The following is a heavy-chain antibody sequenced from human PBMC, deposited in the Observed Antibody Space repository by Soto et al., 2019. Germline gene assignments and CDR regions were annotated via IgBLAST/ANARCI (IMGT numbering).Heavy chain of an antibody. V-gene: IGHV5-51*01. Sequence: PGESLKISCEASGYDFTFYWIGWVRQLPGKGLEWMGIIYPDDSDTRYSPSFQGQVTISADKSITTALLQWSSLEASDTGMYYCARHQGEQSAFDIWGQGTMVTVSS. CDR2: IYPDDSDT. CDR3: ARHQGEQSAFDI. CDR1: GYDFTFYW. D-gene: IGHD3-16*01. J-gene: IGHJ3*02.